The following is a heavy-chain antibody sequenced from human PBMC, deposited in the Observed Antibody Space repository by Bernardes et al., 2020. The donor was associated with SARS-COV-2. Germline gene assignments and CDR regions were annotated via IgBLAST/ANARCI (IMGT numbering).Heavy chain of an antibody. D-gene: IGHD4-17*01. CDR2: IYPGDSDT. J-gene: IGHJ6*02. CDR3: ARRRYGDFGVDV. Sequence: GEYLKSSCKGSDYTFTNYWIGWVRQMPGKGLEWMGIIYPGDSDTKYSPSFQGRVTISADKSVNTAYLQWSSLKASDTAIYYCARRRYGDFGVDVWGQGTTVTVSS. CDR1: DYTFTNYW. V-gene: IGHV5-51*01.